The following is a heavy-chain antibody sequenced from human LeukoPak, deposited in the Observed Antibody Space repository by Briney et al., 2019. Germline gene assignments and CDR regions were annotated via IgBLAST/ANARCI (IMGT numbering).Heavy chain of an antibody. CDR1: GGSFSGYY. CDR3: ARRRYDASGYLPSRGGYFVY. Sequence: SETLSLTCAVYGGSFSGYYWSWIRQPPEKGLEWIGEINHSGSTNYNPSLKSRVTISVDTSKNQFSLELTSVTAADTAVYYCARRRYDASGYLPSRGGYFVYWGQGTLVTVSS. J-gene: IGHJ4*02. CDR2: INHSGST. D-gene: IGHD3-22*01. V-gene: IGHV4-34*01.